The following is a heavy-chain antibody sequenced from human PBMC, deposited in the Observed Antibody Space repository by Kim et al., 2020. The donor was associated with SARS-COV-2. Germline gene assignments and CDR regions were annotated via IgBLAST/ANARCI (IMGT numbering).Heavy chain of an antibody. D-gene: IGHD3-10*01. CDR3: AKGLTMVRGAGGDY. J-gene: IGHJ4*02. Sequence: ADSVQGRFTSSGDNSKNTRYLQMNSLRAEDTAVYYCAKGLTMVRGAGGDYWGQGTLVTVSS. V-gene: IGHV3-30*02.